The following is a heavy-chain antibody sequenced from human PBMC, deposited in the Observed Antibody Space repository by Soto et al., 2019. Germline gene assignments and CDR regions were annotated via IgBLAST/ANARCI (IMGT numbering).Heavy chain of an antibody. J-gene: IGHJ6*02. CDR3: ASSGSSSSWYGDYYYGMDV. Sequence: PSETLSLTCTVSGGSISSYYWSWIRQPPGKGLEWIGYIYYSGSTNYNPSLKSRVTISVDTSKNQFSLKLSSVTAADTAVYYCASSGSSSSWYGDYYYGMDVWGQGTTVTV. D-gene: IGHD6-13*01. CDR1: GGSISSYY. CDR2: IYYSGST. V-gene: IGHV4-59*01.